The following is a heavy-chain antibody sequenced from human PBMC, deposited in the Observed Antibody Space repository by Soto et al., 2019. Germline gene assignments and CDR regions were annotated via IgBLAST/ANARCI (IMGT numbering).Heavy chain of an antibody. CDR1: GDSVSSNSAA. D-gene: IGHD3-10*01. CDR3: AWNVLLWFGELPKKLAAFDI. CDR2: TYYRSKWYN. V-gene: IGHV6-1*01. Sequence: QSQTLSLTCAISGDSVSSNSAAWNWIRQSPSRGLEWLGRTYYRSKWYNDYAVPVKSRITINPDTSKNQFSLQLNSVTPEDTAVYYCAWNVLLWFGELPKKLAAFDIWGQGTMVTVSS. J-gene: IGHJ3*02.